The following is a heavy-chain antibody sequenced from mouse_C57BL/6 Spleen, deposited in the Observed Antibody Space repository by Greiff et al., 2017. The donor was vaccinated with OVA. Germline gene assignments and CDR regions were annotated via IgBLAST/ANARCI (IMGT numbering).Heavy chain of an antibody. V-gene: IGHV1-42*01. J-gene: IGHJ2*01. CDR3: ARGGYGNRFFDY. Sequence: EVQLQQSGPELVKPGASVKISCKASGYSFTGYYMNWVKQSPEKSLEWIGEINPSTGGTTYNQKFKAKATLTVDKSSSTAYMQLKSLTSEDSAVYYCARGGYGNRFFDYWGQGTTLTVSS. CDR2: INPSTGGT. D-gene: IGHD2-1*01. CDR1: GYSFTGYY.